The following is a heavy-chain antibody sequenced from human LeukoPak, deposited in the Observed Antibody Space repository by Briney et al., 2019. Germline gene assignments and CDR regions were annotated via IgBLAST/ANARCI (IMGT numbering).Heavy chain of an antibody. CDR3: TAYLPTMEKQIDY. V-gene: IGHV3-15*01. J-gene: IGHJ4*02. Sequence: PGGSLRLSCATSGFAFTNAWMTWVRQAPGKGPKWVGLIKSKADGTTLHYAAAVEGRFTISRDDSQATLYLQLNNLKTEDTAMYYCTAYLPTMEKQIDYWGQGTLVTVSS. CDR2: IKSKADGTTL. CDR1: GFAFTNAW. D-gene: IGHD5-12*01.